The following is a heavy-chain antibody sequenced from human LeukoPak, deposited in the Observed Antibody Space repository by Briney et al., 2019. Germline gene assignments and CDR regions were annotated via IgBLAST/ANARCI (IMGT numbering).Heavy chain of an antibody. Sequence: GRSLRLSCAASGFTFSSYAMHWVRQAPGKGLEWVSGINWNGGSTGHADSVKGRFTISRDNAKNSLYLQMNSLRAEDTALYYCARLVHYYDSSGSRAFDIWGQGTMVTVSS. CDR2: INWNGGST. V-gene: IGHV3-20*04. CDR3: ARLVHYYDSSGSRAFDI. J-gene: IGHJ3*02. D-gene: IGHD3-22*01. CDR1: GFTFSSYA.